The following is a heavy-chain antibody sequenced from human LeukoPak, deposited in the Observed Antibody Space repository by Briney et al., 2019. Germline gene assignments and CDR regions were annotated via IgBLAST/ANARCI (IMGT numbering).Heavy chain of an antibody. D-gene: IGHD4-17*01. CDR1: GFTFSSYA. Sequence: GRSLRLSCAASGFTFSSYAMPWARQAPGKGLEWVTVISYDGSNKYYADSVKGRFTISRDNSKNTLYLQMKSLRAEDTAVYYCARGDYGDYDWGQGTLVTVSS. CDR3: ARGDYGDYD. CDR2: ISYDGSNK. V-gene: IGHV3-30*04. J-gene: IGHJ4*02.